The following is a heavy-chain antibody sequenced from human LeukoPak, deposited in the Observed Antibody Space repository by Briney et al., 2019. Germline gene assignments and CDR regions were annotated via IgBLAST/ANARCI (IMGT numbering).Heavy chain of an antibody. CDR3: ARDNYDSSTPYYFDY. CDR1: GFTFSDYY. Sequence: GGSLRLSCAASGFTFSDYYMSWIRQAPGKGLEWISYISSSGTTIYYADSVKGRFTFSRDDAKNSLYLQMNSLRAEDTAVYYCARDNYDSSTPYYFDYWGQGTPVTVSS. D-gene: IGHD3-22*01. CDR2: ISSSGTTI. J-gene: IGHJ4*02. V-gene: IGHV3-11*04.